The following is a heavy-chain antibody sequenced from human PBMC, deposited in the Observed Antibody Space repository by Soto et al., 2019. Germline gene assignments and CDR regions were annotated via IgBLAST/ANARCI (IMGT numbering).Heavy chain of an antibody. Sequence: SETLSLTCTVSGGSISSHYWSWIRQPPGKGLEWIGYIYYSGSTNYNPSLKSRVTISVDTSKNQFSLKLSSVTAADTAVYYCARNAGYYDILTGYYNNNWFDPWGQGTLVTVSS. CDR3: ARNAGYYDILTGYYNNNWFDP. J-gene: IGHJ5*02. CDR1: GGSISSHY. CDR2: IYYSGST. V-gene: IGHV4-59*11. D-gene: IGHD3-9*01.